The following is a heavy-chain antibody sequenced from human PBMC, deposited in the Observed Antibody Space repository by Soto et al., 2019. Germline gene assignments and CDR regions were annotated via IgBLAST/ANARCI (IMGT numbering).Heavy chain of an antibody. CDR3: ARNPPAVAAPWGWFDP. CDR2: IYYSGST. Sequence: QVQLQESGPGLVKPSQTLSLTCTVSGGSISSGDYYWSWIHQPPGKGLEWIGYIYYSGSTYYNPSLKSRVTISVDTSKNQFSLKLSSVTAADTAVYYCARNPPAVAAPWGWFDPWGQGTLVTVSS. CDR1: GGSISSGDYY. D-gene: IGHD6-13*01. J-gene: IGHJ5*02. V-gene: IGHV4-30-4*01.